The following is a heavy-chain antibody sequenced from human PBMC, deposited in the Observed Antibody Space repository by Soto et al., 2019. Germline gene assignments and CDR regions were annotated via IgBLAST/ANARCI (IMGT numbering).Heavy chain of an antibody. CDR1: GFTVSSNY. D-gene: IGHD3-16*01. V-gene: IGHV3-53*01. J-gene: IGHJ4*02. CDR2: LYSGGSA. Sequence: PGGSLRLSCAASGFTVSSNYMTWVRQAPGKGLEWVSVLYSGGSAYYADSVRGRFPISRDNSKNTLYLQMDRLRAEDTAIYYCTSGVVPITHWGQGTLVTVSS. CDR3: TSGVVPITH.